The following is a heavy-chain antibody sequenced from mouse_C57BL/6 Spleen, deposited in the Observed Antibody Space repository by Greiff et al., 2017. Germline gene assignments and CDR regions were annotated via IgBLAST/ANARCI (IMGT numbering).Heavy chain of an antibody. CDR2: IDPSDSYT. CDR1: GYTFTSYW. D-gene: IGHD2-4*01. CDR3: ARRYEYEGRDYAMDY. Sequence: QVQLQQPGAELVMPGASVKLSCKASGYTFTSYWMHWVKQRPGQGLEWIGEIDPSDSYTNYNQKFKGKSTLTVDKSSSTAYMQLSSLTSEDSAVYYCARRYEYEGRDYAMDYWGQGTSVTVSS. V-gene: IGHV1-69*01. J-gene: IGHJ4*01.